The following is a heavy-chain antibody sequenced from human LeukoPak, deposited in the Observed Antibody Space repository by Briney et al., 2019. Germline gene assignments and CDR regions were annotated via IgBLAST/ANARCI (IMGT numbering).Heavy chain of an antibody. J-gene: IGHJ4*02. V-gene: IGHV4-39*01. CDR2: IYYSGST. CDR1: GGSISSSSYY. CDR3: ARLGNYCSGGSCYYFDY. Sequence: SETLSLTCTVSGGSISSSSYYWGWIRQPPGKGLEWIGSIYYSGSTYYNPSLKSRVIISVDTSKNQFSLKLSSVTAADTAVYYCARLGNYCSGGSCYYFDYWGQGTLVTVSS. D-gene: IGHD2-15*01.